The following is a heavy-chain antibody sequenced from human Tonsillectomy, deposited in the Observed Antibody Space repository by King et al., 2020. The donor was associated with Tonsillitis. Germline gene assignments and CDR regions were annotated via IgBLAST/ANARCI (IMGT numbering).Heavy chain of an antibody. V-gene: IGHV3-74*01. CDR1: GFTFSSYW. Sequence: VQLVESGGGLVQPGGSLRLSCAASGFTFSSYWMHLVRQGPGKGLVWVSRINSDGSSTSYADSVKGRFTISRDNAKTTMYLQMNSLRAEDTAVYYCARVWDSSGWLYPDYWGQGTLVTVSS. D-gene: IGHD6-19*01. J-gene: IGHJ4*02. CDR2: INSDGSST. CDR3: ARVWDSSGWLYPDY.